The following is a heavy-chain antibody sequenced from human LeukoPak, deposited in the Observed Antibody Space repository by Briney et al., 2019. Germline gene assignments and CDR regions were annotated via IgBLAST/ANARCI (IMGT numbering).Heavy chain of an antibody. D-gene: IGHD3-22*01. CDR3: ARPYYYDSRIDP. CDR1: GGSISSGDYY. CDR2: MYYSGST. V-gene: IGHV4-30-4*01. Sequence: SETLTLTCTVSGGSISSGDYYWSWIRQPPGKGLEWIAYMYYSGSTYYNPSLKSRVTMSADTSKNQLSLKLSSVTAADTAVYYCARPYYYDSRIDPWGQGILVTVSS. J-gene: IGHJ5*02.